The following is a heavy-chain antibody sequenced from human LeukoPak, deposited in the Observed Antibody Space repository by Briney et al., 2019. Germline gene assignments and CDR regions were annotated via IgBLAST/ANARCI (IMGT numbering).Heavy chain of an antibody. J-gene: IGHJ3*02. CDR3: ARDCSSTSCYASAGAFDI. CDR1: GFTFSSYA. CDR2: ISGSGGST. V-gene: IGHV3-23*01. D-gene: IGHD2-2*01. Sequence: GGSLRLSCAASGFTFSSYAMSWVRQAPGKGLEWVSAISGSGGSTYYADSVKGRFTISRDNSKNTLYLQMNSLRAEDTAVYYCARDCSSTSCYASAGAFDIWGQGTMVTVSS.